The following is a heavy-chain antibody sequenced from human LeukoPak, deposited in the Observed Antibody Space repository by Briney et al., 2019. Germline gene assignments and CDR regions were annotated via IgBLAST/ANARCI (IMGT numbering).Heavy chain of an antibody. V-gene: IGHV4-59*13. D-gene: IGHD1-26*01. Sequence: PSETLSLTCTVSGNSINNYNWNWIRQPPGKAQEWIGYTPYSGTSYYNPSLKSLVTMSVDTYKKQFSLKLNSVTAADTAVYFCAKWEESENAFDIWGQGTMVSVSS. CDR2: TPYSGTS. CDR3: AKWEESENAFDI. J-gene: IGHJ3*02. CDR1: GNSINNYN.